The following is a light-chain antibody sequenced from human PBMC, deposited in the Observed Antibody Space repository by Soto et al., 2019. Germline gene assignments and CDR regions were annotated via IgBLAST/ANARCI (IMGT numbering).Light chain of an antibody. J-gene: IGKJ3*01. CDR3: QQRSNWPPEVT. Sequence: EIVLTQSPDTLSLSPGERATLSCRASQSVRSSLAWYQQKPGQAPRLLIYDASNRATGIPARFSGSGSGTACTLTISSLEPEDFAVYYCQQRSNWPPEVTFGPGTKVDIK. CDR1: QSVRSS. CDR2: DAS. V-gene: IGKV3-11*01.